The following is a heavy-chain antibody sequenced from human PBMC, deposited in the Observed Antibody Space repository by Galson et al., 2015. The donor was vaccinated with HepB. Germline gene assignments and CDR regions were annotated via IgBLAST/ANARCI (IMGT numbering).Heavy chain of an antibody. V-gene: IGHV4-30-4*01. Sequence: TLSLTCPVSGGSLSSGDYYWSWIRQPPGKGLEWIGYIYYSGSTYYNPSLKSRVTISVDTSKNQFSLKLSSVTAADTAVYYCASTNSYDSSGYPIDYWGQGTPVTVSS. CDR2: IYYSGST. CDR3: ASTNSYDSSGYPIDY. D-gene: IGHD3-22*01. J-gene: IGHJ4*02. CDR1: GGSLSSGDYY.